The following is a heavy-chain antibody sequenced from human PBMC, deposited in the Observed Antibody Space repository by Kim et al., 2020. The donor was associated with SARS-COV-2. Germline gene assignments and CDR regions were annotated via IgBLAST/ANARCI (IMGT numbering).Heavy chain of an antibody. CDR3: AKRRDKLELGLHYFDY. J-gene: IGHJ4*02. V-gene: IGHV3-23*01. D-gene: IGHD1-7*01. Sequence: SEKGRFTISRDNSKNTLYMQLNSLRAEDTAVYYCAKRRDKLELGLHYFDYWGQGTLVTVAS.